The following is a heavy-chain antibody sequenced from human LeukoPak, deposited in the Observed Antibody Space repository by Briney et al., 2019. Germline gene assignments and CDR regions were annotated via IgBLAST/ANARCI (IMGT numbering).Heavy chain of an antibody. D-gene: IGHD3-10*01. CDR2: INNSGTT. V-gene: IGHV4-34*01. CDR1: NGSFSGYF. J-gene: IGHJ5*02. CDR3: ARGGTTYYSGSGTHP. Sequence: SETLSLTCAVYNGSFSGYFWTWIRQPPGKGLEWIGEINNSGTTYYNPSLNGRVTISRDTSTMHFSLKINPVTAADTAMYYCARGGTTYYSGSGTHPWGQGTLVTVSS.